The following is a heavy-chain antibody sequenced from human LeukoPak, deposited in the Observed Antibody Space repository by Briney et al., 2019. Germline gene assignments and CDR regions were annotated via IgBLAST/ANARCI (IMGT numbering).Heavy chain of an antibody. Sequence: PGGTLGLSCAASGYTFSGYAMNWVRQAPGKGLEWVSSISSGGSYISYADSVKGRFTVSRDNAKDSLFLQMRSLRDEDTAVYYCARGPALYCTSSSCLDGVDWGQGTLVSASS. D-gene: IGHD2-2*01. V-gene: IGHV3-21*01. CDR1: GYTFSGYA. CDR2: ISSGGSYI. J-gene: IGHJ4*02. CDR3: ARGPALYCTSSSCLDGVD.